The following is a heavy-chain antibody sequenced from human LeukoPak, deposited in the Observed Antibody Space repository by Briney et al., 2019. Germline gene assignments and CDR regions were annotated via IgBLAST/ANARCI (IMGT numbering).Heavy chain of an antibody. CDR1: GFTFSSYW. CDR2: IKQDGSEQ. J-gene: IGHJ4*02. D-gene: IGHD1-1*01. CDR3: ARGTTGY. V-gene: IGHV3-7*01. Sequence: GGSLRLSCTASGFTFSSYWMSWVRQAPGKGPEWLANIKQDGSEQYYVDSVKGRFTISRDNAKNSLYLQMNSLRVEGTAVYYCARGTTGYWGQGTLVTVSS.